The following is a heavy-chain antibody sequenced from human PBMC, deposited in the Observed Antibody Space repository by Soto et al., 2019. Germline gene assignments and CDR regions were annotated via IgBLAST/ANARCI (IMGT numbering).Heavy chain of an antibody. CDR2: ISWNSGSI. CDR3: AKDVFFGYCSSTSCPRGAFDI. Sequence: PVGSLRLSCAASGFTFDDYAMHWVRQAPGKGLEWVSGISWNSGSIGYADSVKGRFTISRDNAKNSLYLQMNSLRAEDTALYYCAKDVFFGYCSSTSCPRGAFDIWGQGTMVTVSS. D-gene: IGHD2-2*01. CDR1: GFTFDDYA. J-gene: IGHJ3*02. V-gene: IGHV3-9*01.